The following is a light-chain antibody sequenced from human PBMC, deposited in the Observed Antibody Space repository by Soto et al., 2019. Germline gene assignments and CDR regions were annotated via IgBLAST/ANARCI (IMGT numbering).Light chain of an antibody. J-gene: IGKJ1*01. CDR2: AAS. Sequence: DIQMTQSPSTLSASVGDRVTITCRASQSISTWLAGYQQKPGKAPKLLIYAASSFQSGVPSRLSGSGSETEFTLTLSSLQPDDFATYYCQQYNSYSLTFGQGTKVEIK. V-gene: IGKV1-5*01. CDR1: QSISTW. CDR3: QQYNSYSLT.